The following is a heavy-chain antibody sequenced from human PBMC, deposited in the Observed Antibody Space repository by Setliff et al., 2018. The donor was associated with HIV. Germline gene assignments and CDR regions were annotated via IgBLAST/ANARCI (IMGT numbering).Heavy chain of an antibody. CDR2: IYYSGST. CDR1: GGSISSGGYY. J-gene: IGHJ4*02. CDR3: AREVGYYDSSGYYDY. D-gene: IGHD3-22*01. V-gene: IGHV4-31*03. Sequence: SSETLSLTCTVSGGSISSGGYYWGWIRQHPGKGLEWIGYIYYSGSTYYNPSLKSRVTISVDTSKNQFSLKLSSVTAADTAVYYCAREVGYYDSSGYYDYWGQGTLVTVS.